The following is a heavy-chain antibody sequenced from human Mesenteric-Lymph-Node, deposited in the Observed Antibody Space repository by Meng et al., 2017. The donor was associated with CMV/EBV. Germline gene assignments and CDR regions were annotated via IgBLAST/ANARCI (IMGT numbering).Heavy chain of an antibody. V-gene: IGHV4-34*01. Sequence: QVQLHQWGAGLLQPSETLSVTCAVYGGSFSGYYWNWILQSPEKGLEWIGEINHSGSTTYNPSFTSRIIISVDTSTNQISLNMSSVTAADTAVYYCARGSSYDILTGYFDYWGQGALVTVSS. D-gene: IGHD3-9*01. CDR3: ARGSSYDILTGYFDY. CDR1: GGSFSGYY. CDR2: INHSGST. J-gene: IGHJ4*02.